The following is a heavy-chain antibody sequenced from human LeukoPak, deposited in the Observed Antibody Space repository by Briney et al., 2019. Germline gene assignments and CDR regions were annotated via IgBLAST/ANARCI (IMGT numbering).Heavy chain of an antibody. CDR1: GTILSSYY. J-gene: IGHJ6*03. CDR3: AREGDYGDSLRIYYYMDV. V-gene: IGHV4-4*07. D-gene: IGHD4-17*01. Sequence: SETLSLTCEVSGTILSSYYWSWIRQPAGKGLEWIGRIYTSGSTDYNPSLKSRVIMSVDTSKNQLSLKLSSVTAADTAVYYCAREGDYGDSLRIYYYMDVWGKGTTVTVSS. CDR2: IYTSGST.